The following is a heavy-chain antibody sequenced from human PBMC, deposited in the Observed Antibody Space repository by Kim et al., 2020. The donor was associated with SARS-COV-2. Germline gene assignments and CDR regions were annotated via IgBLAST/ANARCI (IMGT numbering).Heavy chain of an antibody. Sequence: GGSLRLSCAASGFTFSSYAMSWVRQAPGKGLEWVSAISGSGGSTYYADSVKGRFTISRDNSKNTLYLQMNSLRAEDTAVYYCAKVSIGYDFWSGSAFDYWGQGTLVTVSS. D-gene: IGHD3-3*01. CDR3: AKVSIGYDFWSGSAFDY. CDR2: ISGSGGST. J-gene: IGHJ4*02. CDR1: GFTFSSYA. V-gene: IGHV3-23*01.